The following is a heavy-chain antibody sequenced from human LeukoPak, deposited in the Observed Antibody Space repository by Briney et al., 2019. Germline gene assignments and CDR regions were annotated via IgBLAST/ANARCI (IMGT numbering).Heavy chain of an antibody. CDR2: ISYDGSNK. Sequence: GGSLRLSCAASGFTFSSYAMHWVRQAPGKGLEWVAVISYDGSNKYYADSVKGRFTISRDNSKNTLYLQMNSLRAEDTAVYYCANEQSKAFDIWGQGTMVTVSS. CDR1: GFTFSSYA. V-gene: IGHV3-30-3*02. J-gene: IGHJ3*02. CDR3: ANEQSKAFDI.